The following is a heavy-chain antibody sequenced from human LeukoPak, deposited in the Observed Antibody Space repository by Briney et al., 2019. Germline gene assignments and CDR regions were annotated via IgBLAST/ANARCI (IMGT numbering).Heavy chain of an antibody. D-gene: IGHD5-18*01. Sequence: SETLSHTCTVSGSSISTYYWSWIRQPPGKGLEWIGYIYYSGSINYNPSLKSRVTISVDTSKNQFSLKLSSVTAADTAVYYCARSRGYSYGTTFLDYWGQGTLVTVSS. V-gene: IGHV4-59*08. J-gene: IGHJ4*02. CDR3: ARSRGYSYGTTFLDY. CDR1: GSSISTYY. CDR2: IYYSGSI.